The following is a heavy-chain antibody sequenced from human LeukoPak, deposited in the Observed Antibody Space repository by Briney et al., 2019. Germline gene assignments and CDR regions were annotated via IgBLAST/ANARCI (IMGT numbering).Heavy chain of an antibody. Sequence: ASVTVSCKASGYTFIDYYIIWMRQAPGRGLDYMGWINPKTGATRNGQNFQGRITMTRDTSVNTVYMDLGTLSSDDAAIYFCARGSAVSCTSTTCHAPLDYWGQGTLVTVSS. D-gene: IGHD2-2*01. CDR3: ARGSAVSCTSTTCHAPLDY. CDR2: INPKTGAT. CDR1: GYTFIDYY. V-gene: IGHV1-2*02. J-gene: IGHJ4*02.